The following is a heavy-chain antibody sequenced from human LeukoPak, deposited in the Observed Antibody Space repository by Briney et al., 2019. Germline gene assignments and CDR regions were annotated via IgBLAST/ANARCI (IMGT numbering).Heavy chain of an antibody. CDR1: GFTFSSYW. J-gene: IGHJ4*02. V-gene: IGHV3-74*01. Sequence: PGGSLRLSCAASGFTFSSYWMHWVRQAPGKGLVWVSRINSDGSSTSYADSVKGRFTISRDNAKNSLYLQMNSLRAEDTAVYYCARDRHSYGPIDYWGQGTLVTVSS. D-gene: IGHD5-18*01. CDR3: ARDRHSYGPIDY. CDR2: INSDGSST.